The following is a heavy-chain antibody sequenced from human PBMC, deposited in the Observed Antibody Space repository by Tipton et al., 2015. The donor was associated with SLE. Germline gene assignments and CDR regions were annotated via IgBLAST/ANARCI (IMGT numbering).Heavy chain of an antibody. CDR2: IYYRGSN. V-gene: IGHV4-59*02. CDR1: GVSVTSYF. D-gene: IGHD3-3*01. Sequence: TLSLTCTVSGVSVTSYFWTWIRQSPGKGLEWIGYIYYRGSNDYNPSVKSRVTMSVDTSKNQFSLRLSSVTAADTAVYFCARVDFDYSSGPTPRGWFDPWGQGVLVSVSS. J-gene: IGHJ5*02. CDR3: ARVDFDYSSGPTPRGWFDP.